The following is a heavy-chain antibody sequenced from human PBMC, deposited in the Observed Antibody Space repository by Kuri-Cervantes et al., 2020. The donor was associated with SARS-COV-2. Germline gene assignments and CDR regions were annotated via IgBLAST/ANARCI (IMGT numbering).Heavy chain of an antibody. V-gene: IGHV1-2*02. CDR3: ARVREGDSSPLHFDY. J-gene: IGHJ4*02. CDR2: INPTTGGT. CDR1: GYTFTDYY. D-gene: IGHD6-13*01. Sequence: SVKVSCKASGYTFTDYYVHWVRQAPGQGLEWMGWINPTTGGTTYGQDFQGRVTMTRDTSVSTAYMELSGLRSDDTAVYYCARVREGDSSPLHFDYWGQGTLVTVSS.